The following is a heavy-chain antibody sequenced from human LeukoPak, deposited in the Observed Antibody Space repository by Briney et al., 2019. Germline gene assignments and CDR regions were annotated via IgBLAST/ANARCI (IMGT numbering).Heavy chain of an antibody. J-gene: IGHJ3*02. D-gene: IGHD3-22*01. CDR3: AKDWGYDSSGYYGAFDI. V-gene: IGHV3-23*01. Sequence: GGSLRLSCAASGFTLSSYAMSWVRQAPGKGLEWVSIISGSGGTTYYADSVKGQFTISRDNSENTLYLQMNSLRAEDTAVYYCAKDWGYDSSGYYGAFDIWGQGTMVTVSS. CDR2: ISGSGGTT. CDR1: GFTLSSYA.